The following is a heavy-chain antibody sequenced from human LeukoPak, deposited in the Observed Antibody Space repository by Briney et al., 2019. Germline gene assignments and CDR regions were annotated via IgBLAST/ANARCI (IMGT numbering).Heavy chain of an antibody. Sequence: GGSLRLSCAASGFTFSSYAMSWVRQAPGKGLEWVSAISGSGGSTYYADSVKGRFTISRDNSKNTLYLQMNSLRAEDTAVYYCAKTPCYDILTGYYAPDYWGQGTLVTVSS. CDR1: GFTFSSYA. D-gene: IGHD3-9*01. CDR2: ISGSGGST. J-gene: IGHJ4*02. CDR3: AKTPCYDILTGYYAPDY. V-gene: IGHV3-23*01.